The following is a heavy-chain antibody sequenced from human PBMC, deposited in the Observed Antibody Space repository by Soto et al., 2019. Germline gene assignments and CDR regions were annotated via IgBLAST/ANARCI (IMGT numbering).Heavy chain of an antibody. CDR3: ARRHLAVAVSPWFDP. CDR1: GLSITDSEMG. V-gene: IGHV2-26*01. Sequence: QVTLKESGPVLVKPTEPLTLRCTVSGLSITDSEMGVSWIRQPPGQPLEWLAHIDSSGEKSYTKFLKSRLAISKDNSKSKIVITMTNMDPADTATYYCARRHLAVAVSPWFDPWGQGIPVTVSS. J-gene: IGHJ5*02. CDR2: IDSSGEK. D-gene: IGHD6-19*01.